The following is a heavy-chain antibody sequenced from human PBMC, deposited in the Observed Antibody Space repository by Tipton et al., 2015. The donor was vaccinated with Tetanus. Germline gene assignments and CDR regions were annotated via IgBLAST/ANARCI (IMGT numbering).Heavy chain of an antibody. CDR3: ARRTNSGHVYNPLDL. V-gene: IGHV3-33*07. CDR1: GFTFKHHG. J-gene: IGHJ3*01. CDR2: IWYDGSNQ. D-gene: IGHD5-24*01. Sequence: SLRLSCEGSGFTFKHHGMYWVRQAPGKGLERVANIWYDGSNQDYAHSVRGRFTISRDNSKSTLFLQMNSLRAEDTAVYYCARRTNSGHVYNPLDLWGQGTMVIVSS.